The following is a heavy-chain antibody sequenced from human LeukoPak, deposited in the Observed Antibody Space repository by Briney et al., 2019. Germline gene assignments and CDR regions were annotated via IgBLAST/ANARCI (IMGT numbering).Heavy chain of an antibody. J-gene: IGHJ4*02. D-gene: IGHD1-26*01. V-gene: IGHV3-48*04. CDR3: ARVSGGKWELLGSLDY. Sequence: GGSLRLSCVASGFTFSSYWMSWVRQAPGKGLEWVSYISSSGSTIYYADSVKGRFTISRDNAKNSLYLQMNSLRAEDTAVYYCARVSGGKWELLGSLDYWGQGTLVTVSS. CDR2: ISSSGSTI. CDR1: GFTFSSYW.